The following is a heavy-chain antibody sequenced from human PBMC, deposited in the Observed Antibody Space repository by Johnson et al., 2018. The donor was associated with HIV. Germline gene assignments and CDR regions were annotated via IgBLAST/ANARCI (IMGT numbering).Heavy chain of an antibody. CDR1: AFTSSSYS. CDR2: ISYDGSNK. CDR3: ASWGVGSSWNHDAFDI. Sequence: QVQLVESGGGLVQPGGSLRLSCAASAFTSSSYSMHWVRQAPGKGLEWVAVISYDGSNKYYADSVKGRFTISRDNSKNTLYLQMNSLRAEDTAVYYCASWGVGSSWNHDAFDIWGQGTMVTVSS. D-gene: IGHD6-13*01. V-gene: IGHV3-30-3*01. J-gene: IGHJ3*02.